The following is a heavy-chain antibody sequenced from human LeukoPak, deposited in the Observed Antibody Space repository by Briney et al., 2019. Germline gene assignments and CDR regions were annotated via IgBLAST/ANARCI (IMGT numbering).Heavy chain of an antibody. V-gene: IGHV3-23*01. Sequence: GGSLRLSCAASGFTFSGYAMSWARQAPGKGLEWVSGFGSDGKTHYAESVQGRFAISRDPSKTTLYLQMNSLRTEDTALYYCARDLHYWAAMDVWGQGTTATVSS. CDR1: GFTFSGYA. D-gene: IGHD2-8*02. J-gene: IGHJ6*02. CDR3: ARDLHYWAAMDV. CDR2: FGSDGKT.